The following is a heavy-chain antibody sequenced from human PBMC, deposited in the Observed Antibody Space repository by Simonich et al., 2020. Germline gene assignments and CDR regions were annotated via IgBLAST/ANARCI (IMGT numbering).Heavy chain of an antibody. V-gene: IGHV3-21*01. CDR2: ISSSSSYI. Sequence: EVQLVESGGGLVKPGGSLRLSCAASGFTFSSYSMNWVRQAPGKGLEWVSSISSSSSYIDYADSVKGRFTNARDNAKNALYLQMNSLRAEDTAVYYCAGGVYCSSTSCSTYYYYGMDVWGQGTTVTVSS. D-gene: IGHD2-2*01. J-gene: IGHJ6*02. CDR1: GFTFSSYS. CDR3: AGGVYCSSTSCSTYYYYGMDV.